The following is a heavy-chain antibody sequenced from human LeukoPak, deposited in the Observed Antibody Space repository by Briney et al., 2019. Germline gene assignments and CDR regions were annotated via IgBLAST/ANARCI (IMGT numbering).Heavy chain of an antibody. V-gene: IGHV1-2*02. CDR2: INPNSGGT. D-gene: IGHD7-27*01. Sequence: ASVKVSCKASGYTFTSYYMHWVRQAPGQGLEWMGWINPNSGGTNYAQKFQGRVTMTRDTSISTAYMELSRLRSDDTAVYYCARDLTGDLSYFDLWGRGTLVTVSS. CDR1: GYTFTSYY. J-gene: IGHJ2*01. CDR3: ARDLTGDLSYFDL.